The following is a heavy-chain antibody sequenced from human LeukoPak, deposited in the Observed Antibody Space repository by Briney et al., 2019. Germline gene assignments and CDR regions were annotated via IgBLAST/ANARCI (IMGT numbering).Heavy chain of an antibody. D-gene: IGHD3-3*01. J-gene: IGHJ4*02. V-gene: IGHV1-18*01. Sequence: GASVKVCCKASGYTFTIYGISWVRQAPGQGLAWMGWISAYNGNTNYAQKLQGRVTMTTHTNKSTPYMELRSLRLDDPHVYYCAREIWGGTIFGVAYCDYWGQGTRVTVPT. CDR2: ISAYNGNT. CDR3: AREIWGGTIFGVAYCDY. CDR1: GYTFTIYG.